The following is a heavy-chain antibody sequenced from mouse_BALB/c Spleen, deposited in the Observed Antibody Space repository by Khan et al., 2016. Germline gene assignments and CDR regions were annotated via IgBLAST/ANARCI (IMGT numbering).Heavy chain of an antibody. V-gene: IGHV9-1*02. CDR1: GYTFTNYG. CDR2: INTYTGEP. D-gene: IGHD2-3*01. CDR3: ARDGPYY. Sequence: QIQLVQSGPELKKPGETVKISCKASGYTFTNYGMNWVKQAPGKGLKWMGWINTYTGEPTYADDFKGRFAFSLETSASTAYLQINNLKNEDMATYFCARDGPYYWGQGTTLTVSS. J-gene: IGHJ2*01.